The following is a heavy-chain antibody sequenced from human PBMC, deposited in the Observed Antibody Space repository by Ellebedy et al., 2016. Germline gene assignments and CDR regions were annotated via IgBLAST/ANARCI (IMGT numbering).Heavy chain of an antibody. D-gene: IGHD3-3*01. CDR1: GGSFSGYY. CDR2: INHSGST. CDR3: ARDSAIFGVVHRIYYFDY. J-gene: IGHJ4*02. Sequence: GSLRLXXAVYGGSFSGYYWSWIRQPPGKGLEWIGEINHSGSTNYNPSLKSRVTISVDTSKNQFSLKLSSVTAADTAVYYCARDSAIFGVVHRIYYFDYWGQGTLVTVSS. V-gene: IGHV4-34*01.